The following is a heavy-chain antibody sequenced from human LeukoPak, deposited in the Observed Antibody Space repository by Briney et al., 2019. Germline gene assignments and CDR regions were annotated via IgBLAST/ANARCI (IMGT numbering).Heavy chain of an antibody. V-gene: IGHV3-30*02. J-gene: IGHJ4*02. CDR2: IRYDGSNK. CDR3: ARDRISLRLAAAGTGGLDY. Sequence: GGSLRLSCAASGFTFSRDSMNWVRQAPGKGLEWVAFIRYDGSNKYYADSVKGRFTISRDNSKNTLYLQMNSLRAEDTAVYYCARDRISLRLAAAGTGGLDYWGQGTLVTVSS. CDR1: GFTFSRDS. D-gene: IGHD6-13*01.